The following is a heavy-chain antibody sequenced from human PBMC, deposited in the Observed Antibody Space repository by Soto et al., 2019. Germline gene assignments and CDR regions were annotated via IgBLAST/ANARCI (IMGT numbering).Heavy chain of an antibody. CDR2: ISGSGGST. D-gene: IGHD1-26*01. Sequence: GGSLRLSCAASGFTFSSYAMSWVRQAPGKGLEWVSAISGSGGSTYYADSVKGRFTISRDNSKNTLYLQMNSLRAEDTAVYYCAKDGLSTHYSGSYFDYWGQGTLVTVSS. CDR1: GFTFSSYA. CDR3: AKDGLSTHYSGSYFDY. J-gene: IGHJ4*02. V-gene: IGHV3-23*01.